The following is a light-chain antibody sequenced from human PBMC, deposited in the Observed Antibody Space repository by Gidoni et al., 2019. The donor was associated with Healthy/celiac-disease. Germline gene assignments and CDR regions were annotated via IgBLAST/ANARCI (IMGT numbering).Light chain of an antibody. Sequence: DIQMTQSPSSLSASVGDRVTITCRASQSISSYLNWYQQKPGKAPKLLIYAASSLQSGVPSRFSGSGSGTDFTLTISSLQPEDFATYYCQQSYSTPRRTFXQXTKLEIK. CDR3: QQSYSTPRRT. J-gene: IGKJ2*01. V-gene: IGKV1-39*01. CDR2: AAS. CDR1: QSISSY.